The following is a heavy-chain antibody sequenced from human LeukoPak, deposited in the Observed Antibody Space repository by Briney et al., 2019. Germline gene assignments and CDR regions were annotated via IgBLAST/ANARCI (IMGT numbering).Heavy chain of an antibody. CDR1: GFTFSSYE. CDR2: IKQDGVEE. V-gene: IGHV3-7*03. CDR3: ARFINAYSGRGDY. D-gene: IGHD1-26*01. Sequence: GGSLRLSCAASGFTFSSYEMNWVRQAPGKGLEWVANIKQDGVEEYYVESVKGRFIISRDNAKNSLFLQMNSLRAEDTAVYYCARFINAYSGRGDYWGQGTLVTVSS. J-gene: IGHJ4*02.